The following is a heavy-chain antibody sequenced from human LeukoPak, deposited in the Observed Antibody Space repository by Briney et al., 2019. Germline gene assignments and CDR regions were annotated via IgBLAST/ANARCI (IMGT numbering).Heavy chain of an antibody. V-gene: IGHV3-74*01. CDR3: AREGFLFYFDY. J-gene: IGHJ4*02. Sequence: GGSLRLSCTASGFTFSSYWMHWVRQAPGKGLVWVSRINSDGSSTSYADSVKGRFTISRDNAKNTLYLQMNSLRAEDTAVYYCAREGFLFYFDYWGQGTLVTVSS. CDR2: INSDGSST. CDR1: GFTFSSYW.